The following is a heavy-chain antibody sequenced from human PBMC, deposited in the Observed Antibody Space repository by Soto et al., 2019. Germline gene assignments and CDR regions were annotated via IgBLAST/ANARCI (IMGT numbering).Heavy chain of an antibody. J-gene: IGHJ4*02. V-gene: IGHV1-18*01. D-gene: IGHD3-22*01. CDR2: VSTNDDRT. CDR1: GYTFTAYG. Sequence: QVQMVQSGPEVKMPGASVKVSCKTSGYTFTAYGLAWLRQAPGQRPEWMGWVSTNDDRTIYVRKFQGRVTMTTDRSTTTTSMELRSLGTDDTAVYYCARELNTESSAYYSFAFWGQGTLVTVSS. CDR3: ARELNTESSAYYSFAF.